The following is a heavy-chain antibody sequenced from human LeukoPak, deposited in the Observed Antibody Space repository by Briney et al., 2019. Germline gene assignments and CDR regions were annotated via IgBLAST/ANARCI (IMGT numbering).Heavy chain of an antibody. J-gene: IGHJ6*03. Sequence: PGGSLRLSCAASGFTVTTNYMSWVRQGPGKGLEWVSIIYSDGSKYYANSVKGRFTISRDNSKNTLDLQMNSLGAEDTAVYYCVRANGGLWDDTYYYYMDVWGKGTTVTVSS. CDR2: IYSDGSK. V-gene: IGHV3-53*01. CDR3: VRANGGLWDDTYYYYMDV. D-gene: IGHD3-16*01. CDR1: GFTVTTNY.